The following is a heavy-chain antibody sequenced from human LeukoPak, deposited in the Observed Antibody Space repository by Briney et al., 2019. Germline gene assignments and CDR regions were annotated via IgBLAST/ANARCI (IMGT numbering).Heavy chain of an antibody. V-gene: IGHV5-51*01. J-gene: IGHJ4*02. CDR2: IFPGDSDT. CDR1: EYSFATYW. CDR3: ASEYCSGGNCYFDY. D-gene: IGHD2-15*01. Sequence: KSGESLKISCKGSEYSFATYWNGLVRQMPGQGLEWMGIIFPGDSDTRYSPSFQGQVTISADKSISTAYLQWSSLKASDTAIYYCASEYCSGGNCYFDYWGRGTLVTVSS.